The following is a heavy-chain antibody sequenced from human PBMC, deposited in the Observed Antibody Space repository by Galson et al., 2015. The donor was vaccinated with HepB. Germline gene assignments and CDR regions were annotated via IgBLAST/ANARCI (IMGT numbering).Heavy chain of an antibody. CDR2: ISYDGSNK. D-gene: IGHD1-26*01. Sequence: SLRLSCAASGFTFSSYAMHWVRQAPGKGLEWVAVISYDGSNKYYADSVKGRFTISRDNSKNTLYLQMNSLRAEDTAVYYCARGLVYWTDYWGQGTLVTVSS. CDR1: GFTFSSYA. CDR3: ARGLVYWTDY. J-gene: IGHJ4*02. V-gene: IGHV3-30*04.